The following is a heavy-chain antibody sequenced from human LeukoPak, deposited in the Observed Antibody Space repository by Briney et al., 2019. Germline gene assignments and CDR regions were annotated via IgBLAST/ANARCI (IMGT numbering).Heavy chain of an antibody. CDR2: IYYSGNT. D-gene: IGHD6-19*01. V-gene: IGHV4-59*01. CDR1: GGSISSYY. J-gene: IGHJ5*02. Sequence: SETLSLTCTVSGGSISSYYRSWIRQPPGKGLEWIGYIYYSGNTNYNPSLKSRVTISVDTSKNQFSLKLTSVTAADTAVYYCASSIAVAGARFSWFDPWGQGTLVTVSS. CDR3: ASSIAVAGARFSWFDP.